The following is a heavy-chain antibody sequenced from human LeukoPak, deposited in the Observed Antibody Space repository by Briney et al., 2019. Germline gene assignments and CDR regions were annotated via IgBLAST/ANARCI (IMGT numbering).Heavy chain of an antibody. J-gene: IGHJ1*01. CDR1: GGSFSGYY. D-gene: IGHD6-13*01. Sequence: SETLSLTCAVYGGSFSGYYWSWIRQPPGQGLEWMGEINHSESTNSNPSLKRGVTISVDTSKNQFSLELSSVTAADRAVYYCARVGSWYGKYFQHWGQGTLVTVSS. CDR3: ARVGSWYGKYFQH. V-gene: IGHV4-34*01. CDR2: INHSEST.